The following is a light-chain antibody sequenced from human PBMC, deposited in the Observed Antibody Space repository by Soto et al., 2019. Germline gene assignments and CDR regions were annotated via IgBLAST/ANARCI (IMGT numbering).Light chain of an antibody. J-gene: IGKJ5*01. Sequence: DVQMTQSPSSVSASVGDTGTIICRACQGHSAWLAWYQQKPGQAPKLLIYAASSLQSGVPSRFSGRGFATDFSLTISSLQPEDFATYYCQQANSFPITFGQGTRLEIK. CDR2: AAS. V-gene: IGKV1D-12*01. CDR1: QGHSAW. CDR3: QQANSFPIT.